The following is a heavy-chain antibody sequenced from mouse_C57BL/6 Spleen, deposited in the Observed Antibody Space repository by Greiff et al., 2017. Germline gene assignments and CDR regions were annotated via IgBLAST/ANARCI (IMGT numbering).Heavy chain of an antibody. Sequence: VQLQQPGAELVMPGASVKLSCKASGYTFTSYWMHWVKQRPGQGLEWIGEIDPSDSYTNYNQKFKGKSTLTVDKSSSTAYMQLSSLTSEDSAVYYCARVRLRRSAMDYWGQGTSVTVSS. CDR3: ARVRLRRSAMDY. CDR2: IDPSDSYT. CDR1: GYTFTSYW. D-gene: IGHD2-4*01. J-gene: IGHJ4*01. V-gene: IGHV1-69*01.